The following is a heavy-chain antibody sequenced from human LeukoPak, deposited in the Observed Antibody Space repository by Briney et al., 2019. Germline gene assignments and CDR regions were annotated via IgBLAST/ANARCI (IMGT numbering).Heavy chain of an antibody. Sequence: SETLSLTCTVSGGSISSYYWSWIRQPPGKGLEWIGYIYYSGSTNYNPSLKSRVTISVDTSKNQFSLKLSSVTAADTAVYYCARGAPDGYVYWGQGTLVTVSS. V-gene: IGHV4-59*01. CDR2: IYYSGST. CDR3: ARGAPDGYVY. CDR1: GGSISSYY. J-gene: IGHJ4*02. D-gene: IGHD5-24*01.